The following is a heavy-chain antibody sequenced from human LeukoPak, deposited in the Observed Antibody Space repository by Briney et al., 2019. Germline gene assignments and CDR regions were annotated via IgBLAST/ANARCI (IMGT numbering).Heavy chain of an antibody. Sequence: GGSLRLSCAASGFTFSDYYMSWIRQAPGKGLEWVSYISTSSSYTNSADSVRGRFTISRDNAKNSLYLQMNSLRADDTAIYYCVRDGSGYDYWGQGTLVTVSS. CDR1: GFTFSDYY. CDR2: ISTSSSYT. CDR3: VRDGSGYDY. J-gene: IGHJ4*02. V-gene: IGHV3-11*05. D-gene: IGHD6-19*01.